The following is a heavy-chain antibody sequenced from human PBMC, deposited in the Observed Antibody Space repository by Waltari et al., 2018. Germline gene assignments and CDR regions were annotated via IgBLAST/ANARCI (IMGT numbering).Heavy chain of an antibody. CDR3: ARDWEGDRPNFDY. J-gene: IGHJ4*02. Sequence: EVQLVESGGGLVQPGGSLRLSCVASGFTFNTFWMSWVRQAPGKGLEWVTDIKQDGSDTYYADSVKGRFTVSRDNAKNSLYLQMNSLGVEDTAVYYCARDWEGDRPNFDYWGQGTLVTVSS. V-gene: IGHV3-7*04. D-gene: IGHD1-26*01. CDR1: GFTFNTFW. CDR2: IKQDGSDT.